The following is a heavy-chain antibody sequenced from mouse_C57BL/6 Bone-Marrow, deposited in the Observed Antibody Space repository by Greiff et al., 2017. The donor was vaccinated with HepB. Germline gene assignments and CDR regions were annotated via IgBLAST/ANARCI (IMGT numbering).Heavy chain of an antibody. CDR2: INPSSGYT. J-gene: IGHJ1*03. CDR1: GYTFTSYT. CDR3: ARSTIVTRYVDV. Sequence: VQLQESGAELARPGASVKMSCKASGYTFTSYTMHWVKQRPGQGLEWIGYINPSSGYTKYNQKFKDKATLTADKSSSTAYMQLGSLTSEDSAVYYCARSTIVTRYVDVGGTGTTVTVSA. D-gene: IGHD2-5*01. V-gene: IGHV1-4*01.